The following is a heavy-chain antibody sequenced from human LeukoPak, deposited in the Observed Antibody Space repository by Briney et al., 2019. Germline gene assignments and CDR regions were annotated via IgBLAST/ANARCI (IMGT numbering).Heavy chain of an antibody. V-gene: IGHV3-48*02. Sequence: GGSLRLSCAASGFTFSDYSMNWVRQAPGKGLEWVSYIDGSGDTIYYADSMKGRFTISRDNAKNSLDLQMNSLRDEDTAVYYCSRRFDCWGQGTLVTVSS. J-gene: IGHJ4*02. CDR2: IDGSGDTI. CDR1: GFTFSDYS. CDR3: SRRFDC.